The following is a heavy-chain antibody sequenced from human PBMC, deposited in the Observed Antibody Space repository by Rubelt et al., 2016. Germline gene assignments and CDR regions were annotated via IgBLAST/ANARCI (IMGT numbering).Heavy chain of an antibody. D-gene: IGHD3-10*01. V-gene: IGHV1-18*01. CDR3: ATGASLILGVDY. CDR1: GYTFTSYG. J-gene: IGHJ4*02. CDR2: ISAYNGDI. Sequence: QVQLVQSGAEVKKPGASVKVSCKASGYTFTSYGISWVRQAPGQGLEWMGWISAYNGDINYAQEVQGRVTLTTETPQNSGDRGRGGLVSDDTGMDYCATGASLILGVDYWGQGTRVTVSS.